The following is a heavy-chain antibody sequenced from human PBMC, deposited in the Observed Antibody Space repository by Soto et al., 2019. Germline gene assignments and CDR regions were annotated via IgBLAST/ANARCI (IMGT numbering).Heavy chain of an antibody. CDR1: GFTFSSYA. V-gene: IGHV3-23*01. D-gene: IGHD2-8*01. J-gene: IGHJ3*02. Sequence: PGGSLRLSCAASGFTFSSYAMSWVRQAPGKGLEWVSAISGSGGSTYYADSVKGRFTISRDNSKNTLYLQMNSLRAEDTAVYYCAKPPHCTNGVCYKVFVGAFDIWGQGTMVTVSS. CDR2: ISGSGGST. CDR3: AKPPHCTNGVCYKVFVGAFDI.